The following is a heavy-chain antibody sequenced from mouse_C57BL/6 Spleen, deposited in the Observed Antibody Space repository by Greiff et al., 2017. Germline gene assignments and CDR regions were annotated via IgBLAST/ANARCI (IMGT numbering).Heavy chain of an antibody. Sequence: DVKLVESGGGLVKPGGSLKLSCAASGFTFSSYAMSWVRQTPEKRLEWVATISDGGSYTYYPDNVKGRFTISRDNAKNNLYLQMSHLKSEDTAMYYCARVREGKYDYDENYFDYWGQGTTLTVSS. CDR3: ARVREGKYDYDENYFDY. CDR1: GFTFSSYA. J-gene: IGHJ2*01. D-gene: IGHD2-4*01. CDR2: ISDGGSYT. V-gene: IGHV5-4*03.